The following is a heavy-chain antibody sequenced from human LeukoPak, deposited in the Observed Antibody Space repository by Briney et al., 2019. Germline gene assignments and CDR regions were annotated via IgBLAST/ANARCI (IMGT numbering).Heavy chain of an antibody. V-gene: IGHV1-8*03. CDR2: MNPNSGNT. D-gene: IGHD3-16*02. Sequence: ASVKVSCKASGYTFTSYDINWVRQATGQGPEWMGWMNPNSGNTGYAQKFRGRVSITRNTSISTAYMELSSLVSEDTAVYYCARLWELSSDDYWGQGTLVTVSS. CDR3: ARLWELSSDDY. CDR1: GYTFTSYD. J-gene: IGHJ4*02.